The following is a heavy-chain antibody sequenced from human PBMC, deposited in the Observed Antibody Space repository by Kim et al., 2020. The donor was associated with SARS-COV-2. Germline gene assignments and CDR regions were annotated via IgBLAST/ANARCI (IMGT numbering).Heavy chain of an antibody. CDR2: INHSGST. CDR3: ARGRGDYYDSSGYYYQDY. D-gene: IGHD3-22*01. CDR1: GGSFSGYY. Sequence: SETLSLTCAVYGGSFSGYYWSWIRQPPGKGLEWIGEINHSGSTNYNPSLKSRVTISVDTSKNQFSLKLSSVTAADTAVYYCARGRGDYYDSSGYYYQDYWGQGTLVTVSS. V-gene: IGHV4-34*01. J-gene: IGHJ4*02.